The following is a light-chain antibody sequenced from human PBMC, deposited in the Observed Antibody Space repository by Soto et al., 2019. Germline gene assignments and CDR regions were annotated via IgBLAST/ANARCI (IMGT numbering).Light chain of an antibody. CDR3: HQRQSSPST. V-gene: IGKV3-20*01. J-gene: IGKJ1*01. CDR1: QSVTSNY. Sequence: EIVLTQSPGTLSLSKGERATLSCRASQSVTSNYLAWYQQKPGQAPRLLIYDASSRATGIPDRFSGSGSGTDFTLTISDVQPEDFALYYCHQRQSSPSTFGQGTIVDIK. CDR2: DAS.